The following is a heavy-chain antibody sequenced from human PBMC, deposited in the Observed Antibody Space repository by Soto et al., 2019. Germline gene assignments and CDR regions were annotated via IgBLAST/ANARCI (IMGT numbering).Heavy chain of an antibody. CDR2: INAGNGNT. Sequence: RQAPGQRLEWMGWINAGNGNTKYSQKFQGRVTITRDTSASTAYMELSSLRSEDTAVYYCARGLPLAADYWGQGTLVTVSS. J-gene: IGHJ4*02. V-gene: IGHV1-3*01. CDR3: ARGLPLAADY.